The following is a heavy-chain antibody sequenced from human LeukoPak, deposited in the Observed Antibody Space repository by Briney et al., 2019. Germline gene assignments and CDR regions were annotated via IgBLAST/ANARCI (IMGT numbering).Heavy chain of an antibody. V-gene: IGHV3-23*01. D-gene: IGHD4-17*01. J-gene: IGHJ4*02. CDR2: NSGGSGTP. CDR1: GFSFSNYA. Sequence: SGGSLRLSCAASGFSFSNYAMSWLRQAPGKGLEWVSGNSGGSGTPFYADSVKGRFTISRDNSKNTLYLQMSSMRGEDTAVYYCAKRRTTVITMDYFDYWGQGTLVTVSS. CDR3: AKRRTTVITMDYFDY.